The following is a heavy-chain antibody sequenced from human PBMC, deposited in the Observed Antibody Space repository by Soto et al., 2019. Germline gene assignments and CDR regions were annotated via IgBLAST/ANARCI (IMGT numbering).Heavy chain of an antibody. D-gene: IGHD4-17*01. J-gene: IGHJ5*02. CDR2: ISSSSSYI. CDR3: ARDPLTKSTETNWFDP. Sequence: GGSLRLSCAASGFTFSSYSMNWVRQAPGKGLEWVSSISSSSSYIYYADSVKGRFTISRDNAKNSLYLQMDSLRAEDTAVYYCARDPLTKSTETNWFDPWGQGTLVTVSS. V-gene: IGHV3-21*01. CDR1: GFTFSSYS.